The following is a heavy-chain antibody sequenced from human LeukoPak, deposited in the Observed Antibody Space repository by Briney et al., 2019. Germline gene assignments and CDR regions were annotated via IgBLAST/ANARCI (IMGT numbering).Heavy chain of an antibody. Sequence: GGSLRLSCAASGFTFSSYGMHWVRQAPGKGLEWVSAISGSGGSTYYADSVKGRFTISRDNSKNTLYLQMNSLRAEDTAVYYCAKVYYYDSSGYRDAFDIWGQGTMVTVSS. CDR2: ISGSGGST. CDR3: AKVYYYDSSGYRDAFDI. V-gene: IGHV3-23*01. D-gene: IGHD3-22*01. CDR1: GFTFSSYG. J-gene: IGHJ3*02.